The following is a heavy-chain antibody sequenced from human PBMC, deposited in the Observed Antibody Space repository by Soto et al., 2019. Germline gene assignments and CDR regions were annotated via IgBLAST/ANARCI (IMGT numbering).Heavy chain of an antibody. CDR3: ARSYGDYPFDY. Sequence: SETLSLTCTVSGGSISSSSYYWGWIRQPPGKGLEWIGSIYYSGSTYYNPSLKSRVTISVDTSKNQFSLKLSSVTAADTAVYYCARSYGDYPFDYWGQGTLVTVAS. V-gene: IGHV4-39*01. J-gene: IGHJ4*02. D-gene: IGHD4-17*01. CDR1: GGSISSSSYY. CDR2: IYYSGST.